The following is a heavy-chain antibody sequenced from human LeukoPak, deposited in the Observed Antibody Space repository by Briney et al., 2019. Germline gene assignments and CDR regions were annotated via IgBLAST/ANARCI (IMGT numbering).Heavy chain of an antibody. CDR2: ISPDATNS. J-gene: IGHJ4*02. CDR3: ATGYRSAYSWDS. Sequence: GGSLRLPCAASGFTFSVYYMFWVRHAPGEGLVWVSNISPDATNSKYADFVEGRFTISRDNAKNTLYLQLNSLRVEDAAVYYCATGYRSAYSWDSWGQGTLVTVSS. CDR1: GFTFSVYY. D-gene: IGHD5-12*01. V-gene: IGHV3-74*03.